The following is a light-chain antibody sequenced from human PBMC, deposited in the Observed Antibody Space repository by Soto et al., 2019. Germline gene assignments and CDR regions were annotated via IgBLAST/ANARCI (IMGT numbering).Light chain of an antibody. Sequence: QTVLTQPPSVSAAPGQKVTISCSGSSSNIGNNYVSWYQQLPGTAPKLLIYDNDQRPLGIPDRFSGYTSGTSATLGITGLQTGDEAHYYCGTWDSSLSAVVFGGGTKVTVL. CDR3: GTWDSSLSAVV. CDR1: SSNIGNNY. V-gene: IGLV1-51*01. CDR2: DND. J-gene: IGLJ2*01.